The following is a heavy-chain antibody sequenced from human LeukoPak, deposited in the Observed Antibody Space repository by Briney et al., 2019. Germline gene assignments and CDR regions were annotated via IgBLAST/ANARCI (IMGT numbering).Heavy chain of an antibody. D-gene: IGHD5-12*01. CDR3: ARGVAEWLRSSYYYMDV. V-gene: IGHV1-69*05. J-gene: IGHJ6*03. CDR1: GGTFSSYA. Sequence: GASVEVSCKASGGTFSSYAISWARQAPGQGLEWMGGIIPIFGTANYAQKFQGRVTITTDESTSTAYMELSSLRSEDTAVYYCARGVAEWLRSSYYYMDVWGKGTTVTVSS. CDR2: IIPIFGTA.